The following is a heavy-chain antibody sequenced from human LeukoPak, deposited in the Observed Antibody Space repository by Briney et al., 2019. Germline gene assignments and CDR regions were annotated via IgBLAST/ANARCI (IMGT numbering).Heavy chain of an antibody. J-gene: IGHJ4*02. D-gene: IGHD3-3*01. V-gene: IGHV3-7*02. CDR2: INQDGSKE. CDR1: ASTINTYW. Sequence: PGRSLRLAWAAAASTINTYWISWVRQAPGEGLGWVANINQDGSKEYYVESVRGRFAISRDNAKNSLFLQMNSLTAEDTAVYYCASPLSGYYFDYWGQGTLVTVPS. CDR3: ASPLSGYYFDY.